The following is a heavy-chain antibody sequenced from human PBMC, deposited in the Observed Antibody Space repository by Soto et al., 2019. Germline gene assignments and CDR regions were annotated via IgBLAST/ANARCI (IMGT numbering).Heavy chain of an antibody. Sequence: QVQLVESGGGVVQPGRSLRLSCAASGFTFSSYGMHWVRQAPGKGLEWVAVIWYDGSNKYYADSVKGRFTISRDNSKNTLYLQMNSLRAEDTAVYYCARDHDPYYDYVWGSMDVWGQGTTVTVSS. CDR3: ARDHDPYYDYVWGSMDV. CDR1: GFTFSSYG. CDR2: IWYDGSNK. V-gene: IGHV3-33*01. J-gene: IGHJ6*02. D-gene: IGHD3-16*01.